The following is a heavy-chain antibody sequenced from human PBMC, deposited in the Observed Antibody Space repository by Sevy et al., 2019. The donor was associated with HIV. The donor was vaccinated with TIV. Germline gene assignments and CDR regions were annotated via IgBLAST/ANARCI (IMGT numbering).Heavy chain of an antibody. D-gene: IGHD3-3*01. CDR1: GFNFRTYS. Sequence: GGSLRLSCAASGFNFRTYSMNWVRQAPGKGLEWLSSISDDSRYIYYSDSVKGRFTISRVNAKNLLFLQMNILRVEDTAIYYCARDFTIFGVVSGIDYWGQGNLVTVSS. V-gene: IGHV3-21*04. CDR3: ARDFTIFGVVSGIDY. J-gene: IGHJ4*01. CDR2: ISDDSRYI.